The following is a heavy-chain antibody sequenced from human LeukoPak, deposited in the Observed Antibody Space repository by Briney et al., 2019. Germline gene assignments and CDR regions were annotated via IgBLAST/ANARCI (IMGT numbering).Heavy chain of an antibody. Sequence: GGSLRLSCAASGFTFSSYAMHWVRQAPGKGLEWVAVISYDGSNKYYADSVKGRFTISRDNSKNTLYLQMSSLRAEDTAVYYCARDSSDIAVAGFYYYYGMDVWGQGTTVTVSS. CDR1: GFTFSSYA. D-gene: IGHD6-19*01. CDR3: ARDSSDIAVAGFYYYYGMDV. CDR2: ISYDGSNK. J-gene: IGHJ6*02. V-gene: IGHV3-30-3*01.